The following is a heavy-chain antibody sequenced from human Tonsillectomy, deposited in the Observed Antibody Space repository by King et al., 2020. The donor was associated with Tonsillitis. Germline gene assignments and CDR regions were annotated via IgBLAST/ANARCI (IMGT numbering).Heavy chain of an antibody. CDR1: GGSISSGDYY. D-gene: IGHD1-1*01. CDR3: ARTQIGGELAAFDI. J-gene: IGHJ3*02. CDR2: IYYRGST. Sequence: QLQESGPGLVKPSQTLSLTCTVSGGSISSGDYYWSWIRQPPGKGLEWIGYIYYRGSTYYNPSLKSRVTISVDTSKNQFSLKLSSVTAADTAVYYRARTQIGGELAAFDIWGQGTMVTVSS. V-gene: IGHV4-30-4*01.